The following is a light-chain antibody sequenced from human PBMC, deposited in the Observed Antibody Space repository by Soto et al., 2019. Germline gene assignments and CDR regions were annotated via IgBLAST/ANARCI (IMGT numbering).Light chain of an antibody. J-gene: IGKJ4*01. CDR2: AAS. CDR1: QSISSY. V-gene: IGKV1-39*01. Sequence: DIQMTQSPSSLSASVGDRVTITCRASQSISSYLNWYQQKPGKAPKLLIYAASSLPSGVPARFSGSGSGTDFTLTISSLQPEDCATYYCQQSYSTPLTVGGGTKVEIK. CDR3: QQSYSTPLT.